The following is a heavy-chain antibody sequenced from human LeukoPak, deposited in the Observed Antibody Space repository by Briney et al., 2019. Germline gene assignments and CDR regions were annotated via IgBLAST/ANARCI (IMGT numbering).Heavy chain of an antibody. CDR1: GFTFSDHY. Sequence: GGSLRLSCAASGFTFSDHYMDWVRQAPGKGLEWVSAISGSGGSTYYADSVKGRFTISRDNSKNTLYLQMNSLRAEDTAVYYCAKDAPHYDFWSGYFDLFDYWGQGTLVTVSS. D-gene: IGHD3-3*01. V-gene: IGHV3-23*01. CDR2: ISGSGGST. J-gene: IGHJ4*02. CDR3: AKDAPHYDFWSGYFDLFDY.